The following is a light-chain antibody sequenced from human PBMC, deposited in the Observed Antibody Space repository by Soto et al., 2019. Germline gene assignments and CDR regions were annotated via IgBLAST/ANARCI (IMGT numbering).Light chain of an antibody. CDR2: GAS. Sequence: EIVLTQSPATLSFSPGERATLSCRASQSVSSYLAWYQQKPGQAPRLLIYGASTRATGTPARFSGSGSGTEFTLTINSLQSEDFAVYYCQRYNNWPLTFGGGTKVDI. CDR1: QSVSSY. V-gene: IGKV3-15*01. J-gene: IGKJ4*01. CDR3: QRYNNWPLT.